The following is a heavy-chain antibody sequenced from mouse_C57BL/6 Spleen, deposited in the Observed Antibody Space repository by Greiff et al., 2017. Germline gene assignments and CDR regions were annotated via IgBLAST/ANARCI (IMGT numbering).Heavy chain of an antibody. CDR1: GYTFTSYG. CDR2: IYPRSGNT. CDR3: ARSGSNYLYWYFDV. J-gene: IGHJ1*03. Sequence: QVQLQQSGAELARPGASVKLSCKASGYTFTSYGISWVKQRTGQGLEWIGEIYPRSGNTYYNEKFKGKATLTADKSSSTAYMELRSLTSEDSAVYFCARSGSNYLYWYFDVWGTGTTVTVSS. D-gene: IGHD2-5*01. V-gene: IGHV1-81*01.